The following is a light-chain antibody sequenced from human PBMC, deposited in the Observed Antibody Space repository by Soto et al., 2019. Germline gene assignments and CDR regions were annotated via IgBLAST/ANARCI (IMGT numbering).Light chain of an antibody. CDR3: QQYNNLPFS. Sequence: ILITQSTGTLSVSPGERATLSCRAGQGVTTNFAWYQQKSGQSPGLLIYDVSIRATGVPARFSGTGSETDFTLTISCLQSEDSAVYFCQQYNNLPFSFGQGTRLEIK. CDR1: QGVTTN. J-gene: IGKJ5*01. V-gene: IGKV3-15*01. CDR2: DVS.